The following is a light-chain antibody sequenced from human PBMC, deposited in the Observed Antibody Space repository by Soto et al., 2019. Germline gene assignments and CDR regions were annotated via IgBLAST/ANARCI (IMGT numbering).Light chain of an antibody. CDR1: QSISSY. CDR2: ASS. V-gene: IGKV1-39*01. CDR3: QHSYTTPFT. J-gene: IGKJ3*01. Sequence: DIQMTQSPSSLSASVGDRVTITCWSSQSISSYLNWYQQKPGKAPELLIYASSSLQSGVPSRFSGSGSATVFTLTISRLQPEDFATYYCQHSYTTPFTFGPGTKVDIK.